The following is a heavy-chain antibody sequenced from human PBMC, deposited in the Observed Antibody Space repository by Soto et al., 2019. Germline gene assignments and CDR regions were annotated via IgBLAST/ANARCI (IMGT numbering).Heavy chain of an antibody. D-gene: IGHD3-3*01. Sequence: SVKVSCKASGFTFTSSAMQWVRQARGQRLEWIGWIVVGSGNTNYAQKFQERVTITRDMSTSTAYMELSSLRSEDTAVYYCAAGPLRFLEWEPAYRGQGTLVTVSS. CDR3: AAGPLRFLEWEPAY. CDR1: GFTFTSSA. CDR2: IVVGSGNT. J-gene: IGHJ4*02. V-gene: IGHV1-58*02.